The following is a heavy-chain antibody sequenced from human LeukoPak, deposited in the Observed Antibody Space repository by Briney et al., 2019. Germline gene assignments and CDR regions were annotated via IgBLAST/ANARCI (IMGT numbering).Heavy chain of an antibody. CDR3: AKSRGSGLFDY. Sequence: PGGSLRLSCAASGFTFSNSGMSWVRQAPRKGLEWVSGISGSGGSTYCADSVKGRFTISRDNSKNTLYLQMNSLRADDTAVYYCAKSRGSGLFDYWGQGTMVTVAS. J-gene: IGHJ4*02. CDR1: GFTFSNSG. V-gene: IGHV3-23*01. CDR2: ISGSGGST. D-gene: IGHD3-10*01.